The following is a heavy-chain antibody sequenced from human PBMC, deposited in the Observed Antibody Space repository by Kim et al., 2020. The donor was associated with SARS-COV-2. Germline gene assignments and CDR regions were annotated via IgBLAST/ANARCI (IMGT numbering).Heavy chain of an antibody. Sequence: GGSLRLSCTGSGFTFNSYGLHWVRQAPGKGLEWVAIIWYDGSQKYYGDSVKGRFTISRDNSKNTLYLQMNSLRVADTAVYYCAKDLNVKVGSGSDFWGQGTLVTVTS. V-gene: IGHV3-33*06. D-gene: IGHD1-26*01. CDR2: IWYDGSQK. J-gene: IGHJ4*02. CDR3: AKDLNVKVGSGSDF. CDR1: GFTFNSYG.